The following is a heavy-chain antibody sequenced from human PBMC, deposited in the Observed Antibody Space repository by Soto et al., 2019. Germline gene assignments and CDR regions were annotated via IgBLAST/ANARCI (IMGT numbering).Heavy chain of an antibody. J-gene: IGHJ5*02. CDR1: GFTFSSYS. D-gene: IGHD1-26*01. CDR2: ISSSSSYI. Sequence: GGSLRLSCAASGFTFSSYSMNWVRQAPGKGLEWVSSISSSSSYIYYADSVKGRFTISRDNAKNSLYLQMNSLRAEDTAVYYCASYSGSHGWFDPWGQGTLVTVSS. CDR3: ASYSGSHGWFDP. V-gene: IGHV3-21*01.